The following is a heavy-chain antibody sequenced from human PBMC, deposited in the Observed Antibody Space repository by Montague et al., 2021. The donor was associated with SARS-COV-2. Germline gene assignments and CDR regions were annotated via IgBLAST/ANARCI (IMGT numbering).Heavy chain of an antibody. CDR1: GFIFSSYG. Sequence: SLRLSCAASGFIFSSYGMHWVRQAPGKGLEWVAHIWYDGSNENYXDSVKGRFTISRDNFKNTPYLQMNSLRAEDTAIYYCARGSVGGYYFDYWGQGTLVTVSS. CDR3: ARGSVGGYYFDY. V-gene: IGHV3-33*01. CDR2: IWYDGSNE. J-gene: IGHJ4*02. D-gene: IGHD1-26*01.